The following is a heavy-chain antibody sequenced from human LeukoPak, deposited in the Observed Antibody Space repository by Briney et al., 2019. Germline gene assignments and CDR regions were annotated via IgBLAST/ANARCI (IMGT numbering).Heavy chain of an antibody. CDR2: ISAYSGDT. CDR1: GYTFTGHG. Sequence: GASVKVSCKTAGYTFTGHGISWVRQAPGQGLEWMGWISAYSGDTKFAQKFQGRVTMTTETSKNTAYMELRSLRFDDTAVYYCARGTLGGWGVDYWGQGTLVTVSS. CDR3: ARGTLGGWGVDY. V-gene: IGHV1-18*01. D-gene: IGHD3-16*01. J-gene: IGHJ4*02.